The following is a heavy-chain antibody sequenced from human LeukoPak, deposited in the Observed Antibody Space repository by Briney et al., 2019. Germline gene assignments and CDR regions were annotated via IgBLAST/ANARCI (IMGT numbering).Heavy chain of an antibody. J-gene: IGHJ3*02. CDR3: ARSRGAITMIVVVGAFDI. CDR1: GGSISSSSYY. D-gene: IGHD3-22*01. CDR2: IYYSGST. V-gene: IGHV4-39*07. Sequence: PSETLSLTCTVSGGSISSSSYYWGWIRQPPGKGLEWIGSIYYSGSTYYNPSLKSRVTISVDTSKNQFSLKLSSVTAADTAVYYCARSRGAITMIVVVGAFDIWGQGTMVTVSS.